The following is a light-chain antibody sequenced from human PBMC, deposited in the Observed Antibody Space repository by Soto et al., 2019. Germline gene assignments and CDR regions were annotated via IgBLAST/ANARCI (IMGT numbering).Light chain of an antibody. J-gene: IGKJ5*01. V-gene: IGKV4-1*01. CDR1: QTLLYNSNNKNY. CDR2: WAS. Sequence: DIVMTQSPDSLSVSLGERATFSCKSIQTLLYNSNNKNYLAWFQQKPGQAPKLLIYWASTRNSGVPDRFSGSGSGTDFTLTISNLQAEDVATYYCQQYYHVPVTFGQGTRLEI. CDR3: QQYYHVPVT.